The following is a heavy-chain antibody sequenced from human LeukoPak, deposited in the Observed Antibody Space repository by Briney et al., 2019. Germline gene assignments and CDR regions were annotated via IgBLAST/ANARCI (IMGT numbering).Heavy chain of an antibody. CDR3: ARDSETIRPRPPNYYYYYGMDV. Sequence: ASVKVSCKASGGTFSSYAISWVRQAPGQGLEWMGGIIPIFGTANYAQKFQGRVTITADEPTSTAYMELSSLRSEDTAVYYCARDSETIRPRPPNYYYYYGMDVWGQGTTVTVSS. V-gene: IGHV1-69*13. J-gene: IGHJ6*02. CDR1: GGTFSSYA. D-gene: IGHD3-3*01. CDR2: IIPIFGTA.